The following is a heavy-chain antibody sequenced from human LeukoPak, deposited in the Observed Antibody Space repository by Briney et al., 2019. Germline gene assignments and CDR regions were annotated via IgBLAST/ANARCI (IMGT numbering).Heavy chain of an antibody. Sequence: PGGSLRLSCAGSGFSFRSFAIRWVRQVPGKGLVWVSRIKLDENTAYYADFVKGRFTISRDNAKSTIYLQMNSLRVEDSAVYYCARDRPLWNWGQGTLVTVSS. CDR3: ARDRPLWN. J-gene: IGHJ4*02. CDR1: GFSFRSFA. V-gene: IGHV3-74*01. CDR2: IKLDENTA. D-gene: IGHD3-3*01.